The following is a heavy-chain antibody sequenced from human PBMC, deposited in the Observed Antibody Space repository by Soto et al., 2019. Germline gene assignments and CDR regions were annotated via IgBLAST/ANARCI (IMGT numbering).Heavy chain of an antibody. D-gene: IGHD3-3*01. Sequence: PSETLSLTCTVSGGSITSYLWSWIRQPPGKGLEWIGYIYYSGITNYNPSLESRVTISLDTSKSQFSLNLNSVTAADTAVDYCARFYDFWTGFRGHFDYWGHGTLVTVSS. CDR3: ARFYDFWTGFRGHFDY. CDR2: IYYSGIT. V-gene: IGHV4-59*01. J-gene: IGHJ4*01. CDR1: GGSITSYL.